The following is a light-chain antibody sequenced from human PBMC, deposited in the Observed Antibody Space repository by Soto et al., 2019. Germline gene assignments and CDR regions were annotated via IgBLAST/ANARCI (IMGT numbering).Light chain of an antibody. CDR3: QQYHSWPA. CDR1: QSVSSN. V-gene: IGKV3D-15*01. CDR2: GAS. Sequence: EIVMTQSPATLSVSPGERATLSCRASQSVSSNLAWYQQKPGQAPRLLIYGASSRATGIPARFSGSGSGTEFTPTISSLQSEDSAVYYCQQYHSWPAFGQGTKVDIK. J-gene: IGKJ1*01.